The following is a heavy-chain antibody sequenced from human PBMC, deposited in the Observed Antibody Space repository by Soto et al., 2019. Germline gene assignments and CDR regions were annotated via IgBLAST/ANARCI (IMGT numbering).Heavy chain of an antibody. D-gene: IGHD3-9*01. CDR1: GFTFSSYW. CDR2: IKQDGSEK. Sequence: PXGSLRLSCAASGFTFSSYWMSWVRQAPGMGLDWVANIKQDGSEKYYVDSVKGRFTISRDNAKNSLYLQMNSLRAEDTAVYYCAREVPGDFDRLYYYYGMDVWGQGTTVTVSS. V-gene: IGHV3-7*01. J-gene: IGHJ6*02. CDR3: AREVPGDFDRLYYYYGMDV.